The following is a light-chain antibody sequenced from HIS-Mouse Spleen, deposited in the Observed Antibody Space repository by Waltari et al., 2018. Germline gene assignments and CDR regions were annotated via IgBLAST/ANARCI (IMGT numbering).Light chain of an antibody. V-gene: IGKV1-9*01. CDR1: QGIRSY. J-gene: IGKJ1*01. CDR3: QQLNSYPPT. Sequence: DIQLTQSPSFLSASVGDRVTITCRASQGIRSYLALYQRKPGKAPKRLIYAASTLQSGVPSRFSGSGSGTEFTLTISSLQPEDFATYYCQQLNSYPPTFGQGTKVEIK. CDR2: AAS.